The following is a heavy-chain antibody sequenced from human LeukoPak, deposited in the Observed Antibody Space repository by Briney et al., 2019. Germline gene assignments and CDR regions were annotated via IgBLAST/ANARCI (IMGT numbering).Heavy chain of an antibody. CDR1: RFTFSDYY. Sequence: GGSLRLSCAASRFTFSDYYMTWIRQAPGKGLEWVSYISSSGSTIYYADSVKGRFTISRDNAKNSLYLQMNSLRAEDTAVYYCARDGRNYGDNSLVYWGQGTLVTVSS. CDR3: ARDGRNYGDNSLVY. CDR2: ISSSGSTI. J-gene: IGHJ4*02. D-gene: IGHD4-23*01. V-gene: IGHV3-11*01.